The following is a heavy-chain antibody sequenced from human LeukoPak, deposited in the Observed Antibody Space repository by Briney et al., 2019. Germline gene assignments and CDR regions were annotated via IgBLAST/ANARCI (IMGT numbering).Heavy chain of an antibody. J-gene: IGHJ4*02. CDR1: GFTFCSYA. Sequence: GGPLRLSCAASGFTFCSYAMSWARQAPGKGLEGGSAISGSGGSTYYADSVKGRFPISRDNSKNTLYLQMNSLRAEDTAVYYCAKALRLPHGDFGYWGQGTLVTVSS. CDR3: AKALRLPHGDFGY. CDR2: ISGSGGST. V-gene: IGHV3-23*01. D-gene: IGHD4-17*01.